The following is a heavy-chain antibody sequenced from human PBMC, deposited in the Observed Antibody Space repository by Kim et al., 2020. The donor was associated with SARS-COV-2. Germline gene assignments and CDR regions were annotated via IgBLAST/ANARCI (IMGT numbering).Heavy chain of an antibody. CDR1: GYTFTSYA. V-gene: IGHV1-3*01. D-gene: IGHD3-22*01. J-gene: IGHJ4*02. CDR3: ARDRYYDSSGTSTPAGDY. CDR2: INAGNGNT. Sequence: ASVKVSCKASGYTFTSYAMHWVRQAPGQRLEWMGWINAGNGNTKYSQKFQGRVTITRDTSASTAYMELSSLRSEDTAVYYCARDRYYDSSGTSTPAGDYWGQGTLVTVSS.